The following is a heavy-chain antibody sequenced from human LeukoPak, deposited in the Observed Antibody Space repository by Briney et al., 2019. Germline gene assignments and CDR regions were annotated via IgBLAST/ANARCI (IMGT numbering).Heavy chain of an antibody. CDR1: GFTFSSYG. V-gene: IGHV3-30*02. J-gene: IGHJ4*02. CDR3: AKDSRGYSYGIPLFDY. CDR2: IRYDGSNK. Sequence: GGSLRLSCAASGFTFSSYGMHWVRQAPGKGLEWVAFIRYDGSNKYYADSVKGRFTISRDNSRNTLYLQMNSLRAEDTAVYYCAKDSRGYSYGIPLFDYWGQGTLVAVSS. D-gene: IGHD5-18*01.